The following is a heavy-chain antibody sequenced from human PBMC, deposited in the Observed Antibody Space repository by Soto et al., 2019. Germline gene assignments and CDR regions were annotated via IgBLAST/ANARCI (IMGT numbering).Heavy chain of an antibody. V-gene: IGHV3-48*03. D-gene: IGHD3-10*01. CDR1: GFTFSSYE. Sequence: GESLTLSCPASGFTFSSYEMNWVRQAQGEGLECVSYISSSGSTIYYADTVKGRFTISRDNAKNSLYLQMNSLRCEDTAVDYCGSTRGDEWRYYYYGMDVWGQGTTVTVSS. CDR3: GSTRGDEWRYYYYGMDV. CDR2: ISSSGSTI. J-gene: IGHJ6*02.